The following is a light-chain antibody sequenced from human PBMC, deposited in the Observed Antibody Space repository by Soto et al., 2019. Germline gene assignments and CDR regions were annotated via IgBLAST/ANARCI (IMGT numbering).Light chain of an antibody. CDR3: QQYCCSPKT. CDR1: QSVGSNY. J-gene: IGKJ1*01. CDR2: GAS. V-gene: IGKV3-20*01. Sequence: EIVLTQSPATLSLSPGESATLSCRASQSVGSNYLAWYQQKPGQAPRLLIYGASSRATGIPDRFSGSGSATDFTLTISRLEPEDFAVYYCQQYCCSPKTFGQGTKVEVK.